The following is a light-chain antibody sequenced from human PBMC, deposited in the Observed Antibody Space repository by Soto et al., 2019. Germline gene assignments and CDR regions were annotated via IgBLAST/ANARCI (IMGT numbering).Light chain of an antibody. V-gene: IGKV1-39*01. CDR3: QQDYSTLAT. J-gene: IGKJ5*01. Sequence: LQMTQSPSTLSGSVGDRVTITCRAAESISRHLNWYQQKPGRAPDLLIYAASTLQNGVPSRFTGSGSGTEFTLTISGLQLEDFATYYCQQDYSTLATFGQGTRLEIK. CDR1: ESISRH. CDR2: AAS.